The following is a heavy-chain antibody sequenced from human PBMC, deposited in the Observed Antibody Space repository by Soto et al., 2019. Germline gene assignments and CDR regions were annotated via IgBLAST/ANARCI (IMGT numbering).Heavy chain of an antibody. CDR1: GGTFSSYT. J-gene: IGHJ3*02. Sequence: GASVKVSCKASGGTFSSYTISWVRQAPGQGLEWMGRIIPILGIANYAQKFQGRVTITADKSTSTAYMELSSLRSEDTAVYYCATETTVTGAFDIWGQGTMVTVSS. V-gene: IGHV1-69*02. CDR3: ATETTVTGAFDI. D-gene: IGHD4-17*01. CDR2: IIPILGIA.